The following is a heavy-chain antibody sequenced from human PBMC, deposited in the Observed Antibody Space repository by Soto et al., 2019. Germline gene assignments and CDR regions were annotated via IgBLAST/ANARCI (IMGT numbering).Heavy chain of an antibody. V-gene: IGHV3-23*01. CDR1: GFTFSSYA. J-gene: IGHJ4*02. CDR3: AKDHLLYSLYFDY. Sequence: EVQLLESGGGLVQPGGSLRLSCAASGFTFSSYAMSWVRQAPGKGLEWVSAISGSGGSTYYADSVKGRFTISRDNSKNTLYLQINSRRAEDTAVYYCAKDHLLYSLYFDYWGQGTLVTVSS. CDR2: ISGSGGST. D-gene: IGHD2-21*01.